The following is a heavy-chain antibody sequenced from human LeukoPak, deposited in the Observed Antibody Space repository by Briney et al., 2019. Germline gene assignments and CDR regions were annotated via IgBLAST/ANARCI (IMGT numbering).Heavy chain of an antibody. D-gene: IGHD6-19*01. CDR3: AKSITVAEKIDF. CDR2: ISDSGGYT. CDR1: GFTFSSYA. J-gene: IGHJ4*02. V-gene: IGHV3-23*01. Sequence: GGSLRLSCAASGFTFSSYALTWVRQAPGKGLEWVSTISDSGGYTYYADSVKGRFTISRDNSKNTLYLQMNSLRAEDTAVYCCAKSITVAEKIDFWGQGTLVTVSS.